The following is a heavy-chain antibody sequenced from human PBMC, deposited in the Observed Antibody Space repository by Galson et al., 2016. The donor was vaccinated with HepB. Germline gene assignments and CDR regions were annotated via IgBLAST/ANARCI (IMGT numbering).Heavy chain of an antibody. D-gene: IGHD6-19*01. CDR1: GGFFSSYA. V-gene: IGHV1-69*13. CDR2: ITPMLGTI. CDR3: ATDLRALSGSTD. Sequence: SVKVSCKASGGFFSSYAISWVRQAPGQGLEWMGGITPMLGTINYAQKFQDRIEITADESTTTAYMELSGLTVGDTAMYYCATDLRALSGSTDWGQGTLVTVSS. J-gene: IGHJ4*02.